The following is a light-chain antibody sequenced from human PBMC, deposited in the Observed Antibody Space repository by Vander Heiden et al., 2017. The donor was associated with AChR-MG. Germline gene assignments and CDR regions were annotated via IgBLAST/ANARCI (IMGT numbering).Light chain of an antibody. V-gene: IGLV1-51*01. CDR1: ASNVGNNY. J-gene: IGLJ1*01. CDR3: GAWDSGLSAGV. Sequence: QSVLTQPPSVSAAPGQRVTISCSGSASNVGNNYVSWYQQVPGTAPILLVYDNDKRPAGIPGRFSGSKSGTSATLVITGLQPGDEADYYCGAWDSGLSAGVFGTGTKVTV. CDR2: DND.